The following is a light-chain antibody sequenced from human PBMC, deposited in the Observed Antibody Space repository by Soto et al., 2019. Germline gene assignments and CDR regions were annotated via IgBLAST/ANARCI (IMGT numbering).Light chain of an antibody. V-gene: IGLV3-21*02. J-gene: IGLJ2*01. CDR3: QVWDSSSDHRVV. CDR2: DDG. CDR1: NIAIKS. Sequence: SYELTQAPSVSVAPGQTARITCGGNNIAIKSVHWYQQKPGQAPVLVVYDDGDRPSGIPERSSGSNSGNTATLTITRVEAGDEADYHCQVWDSSSDHRVVFGGGTKVTVL.